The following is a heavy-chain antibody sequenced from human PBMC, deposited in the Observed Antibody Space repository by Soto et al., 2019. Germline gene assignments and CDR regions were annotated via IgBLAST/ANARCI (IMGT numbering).Heavy chain of an antibody. Sequence: TSETLSLTCTVSGGSIISGGYYFICIRQHPWKGLEWIGYIYYSGSTYYNPSLKSRVTISVDTSKNQFSLKLSSVTAADTAVYYCARVRLRTGYYYYYGMDVWGQGTTVTVSS. J-gene: IGHJ6*02. CDR3: ARVRLRTGYYYYYGMDV. D-gene: IGHD4-17*01. CDR1: GGSIISGGYY. CDR2: IYYSGST. V-gene: IGHV4-31*03.